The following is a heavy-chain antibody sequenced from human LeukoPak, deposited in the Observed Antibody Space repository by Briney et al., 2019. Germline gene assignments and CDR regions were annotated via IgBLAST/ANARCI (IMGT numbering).Heavy chain of an antibody. CDR1: GFTFSDYY. CDR2: ISSSSSYT. Sequence: PGGSLRLSCAASGFTFSDYYMSWIRQAPGKELEWVSYISSSSSYTNYADSVKGRFSISRDNAKKSLYLQMNSLRAEDTAVYYCARGGGSYLLDCWGQGTLVTVSS. J-gene: IGHJ4*02. V-gene: IGHV3-11*06. CDR3: ARGGGSYLLDC. D-gene: IGHD3-16*02.